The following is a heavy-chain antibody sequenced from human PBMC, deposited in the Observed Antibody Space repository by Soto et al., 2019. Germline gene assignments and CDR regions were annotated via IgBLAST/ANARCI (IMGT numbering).Heavy chain of an antibody. CDR1: GFTFSSYA. CDR2: ISYDGSNK. Sequence: GGSLRLSCAASGFTFSSYAMHWVRQAPGKGLEWVAVISYDGSNKYYADSVKGRFTISRDNSKKTLYLQMNSLRSEDTAVYYCAIDRRGITASTGYMDVWGKGTTVTVSS. CDR3: AIDRRGITASTGYMDV. D-gene: IGHD1-7*01. V-gene: IGHV3-30*04. J-gene: IGHJ6*03.